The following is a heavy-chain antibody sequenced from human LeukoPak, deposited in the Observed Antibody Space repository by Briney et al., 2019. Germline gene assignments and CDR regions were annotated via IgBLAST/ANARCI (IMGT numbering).Heavy chain of an antibody. CDR2: IKPKSGGT. Sequence: ASVKVSCKTSGYTFTDYYMHWVRQAPGQGHEWMGWIKPKSGGTNYAQKFQGRVTMTRGTSISTAYMELSRLTSDDTAVYYCARGAEFYYYMDVWGKGTTVTISS. J-gene: IGHJ6*03. V-gene: IGHV1-2*02. CDR3: ARGAEFYYYMDV. D-gene: IGHD2/OR15-2a*01. CDR1: GYTFTDYY.